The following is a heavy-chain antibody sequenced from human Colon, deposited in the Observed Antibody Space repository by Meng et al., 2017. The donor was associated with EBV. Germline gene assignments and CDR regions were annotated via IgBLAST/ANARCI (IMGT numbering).Heavy chain of an antibody. J-gene: IGHJ5*01. CDR1: GGSFSGNF. V-gene: IGHV4-34*02. Sequence: QVQLQQWGAGLFKPSETLSLTCAVFGGSFSGNFWTWIRQSPGEGLEWIGEIHHSGSTKYNPSLKNRVSISLDTSKKQFSLQLTSVTAADTAVYFCARDPAQEDFDTSGYMYDSWGPGTLVTVSS. CDR3: ARDPAQEDFDTSGYMYDS. D-gene: IGHD3-22*01. CDR2: IHHSGST.